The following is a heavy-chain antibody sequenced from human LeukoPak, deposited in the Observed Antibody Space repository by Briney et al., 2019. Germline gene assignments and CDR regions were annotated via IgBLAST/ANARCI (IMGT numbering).Heavy chain of an antibody. CDR3: ARDKDYGDYVSAFDI. CDR2: INPKSGGT. J-gene: IGHJ3*02. D-gene: IGHD4-17*01. Sequence: ASVKVSCKASGYTFSGYYMHWVRQAPGQGLEWMGWINPKSGGTNEAQKFHDRVTMTRDTSISTAYMELSRLRSDDTAVYYCARDKDYGDYVSAFDIWGQGTMVTVSS. V-gene: IGHV1-2*02. CDR1: GYTFSGYY.